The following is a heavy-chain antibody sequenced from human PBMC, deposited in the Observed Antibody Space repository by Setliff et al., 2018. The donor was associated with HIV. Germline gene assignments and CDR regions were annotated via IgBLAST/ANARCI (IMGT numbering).Heavy chain of an antibody. CDR1: GFTFSTYW. CDR3: ARKLRPGYGMDV. CDR2: MDQDGSEK. D-gene: IGHD3-10*01. Sequence: GGSLRLSCAASGFTFSTYWMIWVRQAPGKGLEWVANMDQDGSEKNYVDSVKGRFTISRDNAENSLYLQLNSRRAEDTAVYYCARKLRPGYGMDVWGQGTPVTVSS. V-gene: IGHV3-7*01. J-gene: IGHJ6*02.